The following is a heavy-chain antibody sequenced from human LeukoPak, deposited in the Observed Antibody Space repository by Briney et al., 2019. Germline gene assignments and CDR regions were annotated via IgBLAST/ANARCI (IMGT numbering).Heavy chain of an antibody. Sequence: GRSLRLSCAASGFTFSSYAMHWVRQAPGKGLEWVAVISYDGSNKYYADSVKGRFTISRDNSKNTLYLQMNSLRAEDTAVYYCAKDLYYYGSGSPNYWGQGTLVTVSS. CDR1: GFTFSSYA. D-gene: IGHD3-10*01. J-gene: IGHJ4*02. CDR2: ISYDGSNK. V-gene: IGHV3-30-3*01. CDR3: AKDLYYYGSGSPNY.